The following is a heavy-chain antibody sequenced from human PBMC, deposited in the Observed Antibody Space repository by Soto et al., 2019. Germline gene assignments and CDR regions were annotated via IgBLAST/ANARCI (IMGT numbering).Heavy chain of an antibody. D-gene: IGHD3-22*01. Sequence: EVQLLESGGGLVQPGGSLRLSCAASGFTFSNYGMSWVRQPPGKGLEWVSEISGSAGNTYYADSVKGRFTISRDNSKNTVYLQMNSLRAEDTAVYYCAKDDYYDSSGYPDWGQGTLVTVSS. V-gene: IGHV3-23*01. J-gene: IGHJ4*02. CDR1: GFTFSNYG. CDR3: AKDDYYDSSGYPD. CDR2: ISGSAGNT.